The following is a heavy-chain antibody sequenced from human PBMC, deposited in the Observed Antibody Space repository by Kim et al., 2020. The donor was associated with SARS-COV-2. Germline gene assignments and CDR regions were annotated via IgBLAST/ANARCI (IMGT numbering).Heavy chain of an antibody. V-gene: IGHV1-46*01. CDR3: ARDLGISGSYYRGGWFDP. CDR2: INPSGGST. J-gene: IGHJ5*02. D-gene: IGHD1-26*01. CDR1: GYTFTSYY. Sequence: ASVKVSCKASGYTFTSYYMHWVRQAPGQGLEWMGIINPSGGSTSYAQKFQGRVTMTRDTSTSTVYMELSSLRSEDTAVYYCARDLGISGSYYRGGWFDPWGQGTLVTVSS.